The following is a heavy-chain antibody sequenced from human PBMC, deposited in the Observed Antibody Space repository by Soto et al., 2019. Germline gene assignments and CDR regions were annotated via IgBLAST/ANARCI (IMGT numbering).Heavy chain of an antibody. CDR3: TSSTYYDFWSGPADY. J-gene: IGHJ4*02. D-gene: IGHD3-3*01. CDR1: GFTFSGSA. CDR2: IRSKANSYAT. Sequence: GGSLRLSCAASGFTFSGSAMHWVRQASGKGLEWVGRIRSKANSYATAYAASVKDRFTISRDDSKNTAYLQMNSLKTEDTAVYYCTSSTYYDFWSGPADYWGQGTLVTVSS. V-gene: IGHV3-73*01.